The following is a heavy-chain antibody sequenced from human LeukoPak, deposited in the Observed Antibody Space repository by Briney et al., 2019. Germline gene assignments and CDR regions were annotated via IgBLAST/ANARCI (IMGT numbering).Heavy chain of an antibody. CDR1: GYTFTSYG. CDR2: ISAYNGNT. J-gene: IGHJ4*02. CDR3: ARAVTTLWRFDY. Sequence: ASVKVSCKASGYTFTSYGISWVRQAPGQGLEWMGWISAYNGNTNYAQKLQGRVTMTTDTSTSTAYMELRSLRSDDMAVYYCARAVTTLWRFDYWGQGTLVTVSS. D-gene: IGHD4-17*01. V-gene: IGHV1-18*03.